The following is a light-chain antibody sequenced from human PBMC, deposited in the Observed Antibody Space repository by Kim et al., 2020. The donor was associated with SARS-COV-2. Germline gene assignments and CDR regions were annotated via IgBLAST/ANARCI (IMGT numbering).Light chain of an antibody. Sequence: QSVLTQPPSASGSPGQSVTISCTGTSSAVGGYNYVSWYQQHPGKAPKLIIYEVSERPSGVPDRFSGYKSGNTASLTVSGLLPEDEADYYCSSYAGSNIVVFGGGTQLTVL. CDR1: SSAVGGYNY. CDR2: EVS. V-gene: IGLV2-8*01. CDR3: SSYAGSNIVV. J-gene: IGLJ2*01.